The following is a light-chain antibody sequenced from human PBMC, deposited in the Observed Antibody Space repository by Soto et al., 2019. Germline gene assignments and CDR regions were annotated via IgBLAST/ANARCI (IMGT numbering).Light chain of an antibody. V-gene: IGKV3-15*01. CDR3: QQYNSWPPLT. Sequence: EIVMTQSPGTLSVSPGERATLSCRASQSVSSNLAWYQQKPGQAPRLLISGASTRATGIPARSSGSGSDTEFTLTISSLQSEDVAVYYCQQYNSWPPLTFGGGTKVEIK. CDR1: QSVSSN. J-gene: IGKJ4*01. CDR2: GAS.